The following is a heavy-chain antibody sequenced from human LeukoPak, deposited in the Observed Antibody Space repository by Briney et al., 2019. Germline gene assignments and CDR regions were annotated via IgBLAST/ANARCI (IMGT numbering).Heavy chain of an antibody. CDR1: GYTFTGYY. J-gene: IGHJ4*02. D-gene: IGHD3-22*01. Sequence: VASVTVSCKASGYTFTGYYMHWVRQAPGQGLEWMGWINPNSGGTNYAQKFHGRVTMTRDTSISTAYMELRRLRSDDTAVYYCARGAHYHDSSQGYDYWGQGTLVTVSS. V-gene: IGHV1-2*02. CDR2: INPNSGGT. CDR3: ARGAHYHDSSQGYDY.